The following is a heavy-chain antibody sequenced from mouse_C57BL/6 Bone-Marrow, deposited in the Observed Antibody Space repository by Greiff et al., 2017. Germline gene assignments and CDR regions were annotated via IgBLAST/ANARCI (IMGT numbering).Heavy chain of an antibody. CDR2: INYDGSST. CDR1: GFTFSNYY. J-gene: IGHJ4*01. Sequence: EVQVVESEGGLVQPGSSMKLSCTASGFTFSNYYMAWVRQVPEKGLEWVANINYDGSSTYYLDALKSRFIISRDNAKNILYLQMSSLKAEDKATYYCARDHYRAMDYWGQGTSVTVSS. V-gene: IGHV5-16*01. CDR3: ARDHYRAMDY. D-gene: IGHD2-14*01.